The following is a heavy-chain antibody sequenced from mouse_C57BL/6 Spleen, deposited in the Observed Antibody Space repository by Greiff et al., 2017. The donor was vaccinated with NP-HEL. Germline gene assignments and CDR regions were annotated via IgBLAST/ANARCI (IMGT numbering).Heavy chain of an antibody. CDR1: GYTFTDYN. Sequence: EVQLQQSGPELVKPGASVKIPCKASGYTFTDYNMDWVKQSHGKSLEWIGDINPNNGGTIYNQKFKGKATLTVDTSSSTAYMELRSLTSEDTAVYYCERLGYDGYPYWYFDVWGTGTTVTVSS. V-gene: IGHV1-18*01. CDR3: ERLGYDGYPYWYFDV. J-gene: IGHJ1*03. D-gene: IGHD2-3*01. CDR2: INPNNGGT.